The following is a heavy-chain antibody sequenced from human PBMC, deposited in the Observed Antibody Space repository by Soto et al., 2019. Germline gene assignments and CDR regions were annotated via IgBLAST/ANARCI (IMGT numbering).Heavy chain of an antibody. CDR3: ARARFGELSEYYFDY. CDR2: IIPIFGTA. D-gene: IGHD3-10*01. J-gene: IGHJ4*02. V-gene: IGHV1-69*13. Sequence: GASVKVSCKASGGTFSSYAISWVRQAPGQGLEWMGGIIPIFGTANYAQKFQGRVTITADESTSTAYMELSSLRSEDTAVYYCARARFGELSEYYFDYWGQGTLVTVSS. CDR1: GGTFSSYA.